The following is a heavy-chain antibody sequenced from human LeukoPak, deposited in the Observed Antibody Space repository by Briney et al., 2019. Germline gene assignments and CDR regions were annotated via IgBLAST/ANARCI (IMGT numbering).Heavy chain of an antibody. V-gene: IGHV3-21*01. Sequence: GGSLRLSCAASGFTFSSYSMNCVRQAPRKGLEWVSSISSSSSYIYYADSVKGRFTLSRDNAKNSLYLQMNRLRDEDTAVYDCARVRYSSGWYEPQTDYFDIWGQGTMVTVSS. CDR1: GFTFSSYS. J-gene: IGHJ3*02. CDR3: ARVRYSSGWYEPQTDYFDI. CDR2: ISSSSSYI. D-gene: IGHD6-19*01.